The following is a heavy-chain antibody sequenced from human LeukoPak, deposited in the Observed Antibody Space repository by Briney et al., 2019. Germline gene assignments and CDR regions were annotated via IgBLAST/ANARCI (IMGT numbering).Heavy chain of an antibody. CDR1: GFTFTSSA. J-gene: IGHJ4*02. Sequence: SVKVSCKASGFTFTSSAMQWVRQARGQRLEWIGWIVVGSGNTNYAQKFQERVTITTDTSTSTAYMELRSLRSDDTAVYYCARSDTVLMVYAPHFDYWGQGTLVTVSS. CDR2: IVVGSGNT. V-gene: IGHV1-58*02. CDR3: ARSDTVLMVYAPHFDY. D-gene: IGHD2-8*01.